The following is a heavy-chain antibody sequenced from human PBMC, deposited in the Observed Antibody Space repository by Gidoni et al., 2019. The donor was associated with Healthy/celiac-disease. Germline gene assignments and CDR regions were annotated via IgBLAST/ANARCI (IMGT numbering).Heavy chain of an antibody. Sequence: EVQLLESGGGLVQPGGSLRLSCAASGFTFSSYAMSWVRQAPGKGLEWVSAISGSGGSTYYADSVKGRFTISRDNSKNTLYLQMNSLRAEDTAVYYCAKTTGSGWPNYYYYGMDVWGQGTTVTVSS. CDR1: GFTFSSYA. V-gene: IGHV3-23*01. CDR3: AKTTGSGWPNYYYYGMDV. J-gene: IGHJ6*02. CDR2: ISGSGGST. D-gene: IGHD6-19*01.